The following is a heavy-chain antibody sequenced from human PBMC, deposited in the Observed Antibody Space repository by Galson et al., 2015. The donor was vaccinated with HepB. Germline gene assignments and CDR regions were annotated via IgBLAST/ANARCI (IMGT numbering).Heavy chain of an antibody. CDR3: ARGRIAARPDGFM. Sequence: SVKVSCKASGYTFTSYAMHWVRQAPGQGLEWMGWINAGNGNTKYSQKFQGRVTITRDTSASTAYMELSSLRSEDTAVYYCARGRIAARPDGFMWGQGTLVTVSS. J-gene: IGHJ4*02. D-gene: IGHD6-6*01. CDR2: INAGNGNT. CDR1: GYTFTSYA. V-gene: IGHV1-3*01.